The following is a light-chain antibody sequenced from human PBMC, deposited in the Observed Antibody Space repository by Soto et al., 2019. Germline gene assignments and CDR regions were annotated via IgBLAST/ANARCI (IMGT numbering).Light chain of an antibody. CDR2: GAS. Sequence: EIVLTQSPGTLSLSPGERATLSCRASQSVSSSYLAWYQQKPGQAPRLLIYGASSRATGIPDRFSGSASGTHFSIPISRMENDDFAVYYCQPYGSSPSTLGQGTKVDSK. CDR3: QPYGSSPST. V-gene: IGKV3-20*01. CDR1: QSVSSSY. J-gene: IGKJ1*01.